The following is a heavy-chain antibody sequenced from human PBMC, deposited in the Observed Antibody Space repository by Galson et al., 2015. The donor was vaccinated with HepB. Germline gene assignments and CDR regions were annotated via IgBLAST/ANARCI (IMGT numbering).Heavy chain of an antibody. CDR1: GYTFTGYY. J-gene: IGHJ6*02. D-gene: IGHD3-9*01. CDR2: INPNSGGT. CDR3: ARFPYYDILSLYGMDV. V-gene: IGHV1-2*06. Sequence: SVKVSCKASGYTFTGYYMHWVRQAPGQGLEWMGRINPNSGGTNYAQKFQGRVTMTRDTSISTAYMELSRLRSDDTAVYYCARFPYYDILSLYGMDVWGQGTTVTVSS.